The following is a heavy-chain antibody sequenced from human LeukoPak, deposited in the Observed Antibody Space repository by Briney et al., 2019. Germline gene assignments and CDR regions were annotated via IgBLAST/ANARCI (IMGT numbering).Heavy chain of an antibody. D-gene: IGHD6-19*01. Sequence: SETLSLTCAVYGGSFSGYYWSWIRQPPGKGLEWIGEINHSGSTNYNPSLKSRVTISVDTSKNQFSLKLSSVTAADTAVYYCARLKYSSGWDYYYYMDVWGKGTTVTVSS. CDR2: INHSGST. CDR3: ARLKYSSGWDYYYYMDV. CDR1: GGSFSGYY. J-gene: IGHJ6*03. V-gene: IGHV4-34*01.